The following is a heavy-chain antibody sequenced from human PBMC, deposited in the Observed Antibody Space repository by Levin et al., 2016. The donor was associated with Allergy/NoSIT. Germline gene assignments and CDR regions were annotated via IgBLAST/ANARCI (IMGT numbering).Heavy chain of an antibody. J-gene: IGHJ6*02. Sequence: SETLSLTCTVSGVSISHYYWSWVRQPPGKGLEWIGDIYYSGSTNYNPSLKSRVTISVDTSKNQFSLKLSSVTAADTAVYYCARLPDLWYSSSWYGNYYYYGMDVWGQGTTVTVSS. CDR1: GVSISHYY. D-gene: IGHD6-13*01. V-gene: IGHV4-59*08. CDR3: ARLPDLWYSSSWYGNYYYYGMDV. CDR2: IYYSGST.